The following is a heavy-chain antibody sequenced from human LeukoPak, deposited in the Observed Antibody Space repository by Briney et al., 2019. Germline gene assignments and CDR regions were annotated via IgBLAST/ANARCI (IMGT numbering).Heavy chain of an antibody. J-gene: IGHJ4*02. V-gene: IGHV1-46*01. Sequence: ASVKVSCKASGYTFSIYNMHWVRQAPGQGLEWMGIINPSGGSASDAQKFQGRLTMTRDTSTSTLYMELSSLRSEDTAVYYCARSLTGYYNERPFDYWGQGTLATVSS. CDR1: GYTFSIYN. D-gene: IGHD3-9*01. CDR2: INPSGGSA. CDR3: ARSLTGYYNERPFDY.